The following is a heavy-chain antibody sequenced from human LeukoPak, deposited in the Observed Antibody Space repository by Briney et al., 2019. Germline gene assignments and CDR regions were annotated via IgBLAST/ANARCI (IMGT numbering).Heavy chain of an antibody. J-gene: IGHJ5*02. CDR2: IIPIFGTA. V-gene: IGHV1-69*13. CDR1: GGTFSSYA. Sequence: ASVTVSCKASGGTFSSYAISWVRQAPGQGLEWMGGIIPIFGTANYAQKFQGGVTITADESTSTAYMELSSLRSEDTAVYYCARGGAPSYGDYAGWFDPWGQGTLVTVSS. D-gene: IGHD4-17*01. CDR3: ARGGAPSYGDYAGWFDP.